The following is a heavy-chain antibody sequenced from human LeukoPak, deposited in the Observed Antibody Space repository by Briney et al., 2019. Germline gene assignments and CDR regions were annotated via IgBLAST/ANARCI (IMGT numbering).Heavy chain of an antibody. CDR1: GFTFSTYA. D-gene: IGHD6-19*01. CDR3: ARDKQWLVRAGFDY. CDR2: ISSKGSNT. Sequence: GGSLRLSCAASGFTFSTYAMHWVRQAPGKGLEYVASISSKGSNTYYANSVKGRFTISRDNSKNTLYLQMGSLATEDMAVYYCARDKQWLVRAGFDYWGQGILVTVSS. V-gene: IGHV3-64*01. J-gene: IGHJ4*02.